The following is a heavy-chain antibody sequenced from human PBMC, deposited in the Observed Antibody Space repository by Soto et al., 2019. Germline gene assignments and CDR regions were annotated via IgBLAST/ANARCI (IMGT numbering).Heavy chain of an antibody. Sequence: QVQLVQSGAEVKNPGASVKLSCKASGYTFTNYYLHWVRQAPGLGLEWMGMINPSARSASYAQKLRGRLTMDRDTSTTTVYMELSRLTSEDTAVYYCARDNSAANGVLDHWGLGTLVTVSS. CDR2: INPSARSA. V-gene: IGHV1-46*04. CDR1: GYTFTNYY. D-gene: IGHD1-1*01. CDR3: ARDNSAANGVLDH. J-gene: IGHJ4*02.